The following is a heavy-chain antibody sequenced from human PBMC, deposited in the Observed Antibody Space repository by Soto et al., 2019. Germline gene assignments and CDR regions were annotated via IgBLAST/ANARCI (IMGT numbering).Heavy chain of an antibody. CDR1: GFTFSNAW. J-gene: IGHJ6*02. Sequence: EVQLVESGGGLVKPGGSLRLSCAASGFTFSNAWMNWVRQAPGKGLEWVGRIKSKTDGGTADYAAPVKGRFTISRDDSKNTLYLQMESLITEVTAVYYCTTQNCSGGSCYSGYYYYGLDVWGQGTTVSVSS. CDR3: TTQNCSGGSCYSGYYYYGLDV. CDR2: IKSKTDGGTA. D-gene: IGHD2-15*01. V-gene: IGHV3-15*07.